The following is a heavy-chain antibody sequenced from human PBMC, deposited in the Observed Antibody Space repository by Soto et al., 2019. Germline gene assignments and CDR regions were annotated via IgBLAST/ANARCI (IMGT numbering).Heavy chain of an antibody. CDR2: IYYSGST. CDR3: ARMENLYNWFDP. CDR1: GCSISSSSYY. J-gene: IGHJ5*02. Sequence: AETLSLTCTVSGCSISSSSYYWGWIRQPPGKGLEWIGSIYYSGSTYYNPSLKSRVTISVDTSKNQFSLRLSSVTAADTAVYYCARMENLYNWFDPWGQGTLVTVSS. V-gene: IGHV4-39*01. D-gene: IGHD1-7*01.